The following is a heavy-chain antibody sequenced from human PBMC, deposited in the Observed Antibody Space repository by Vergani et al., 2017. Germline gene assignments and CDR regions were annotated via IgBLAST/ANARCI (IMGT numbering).Heavy chain of an antibody. Sequence: VQLVESGGGLVQPGGSLRLSCAASGFTFSSYAMSWVRQAPGKGLEWVSAISGSGGSTYYADSVKGRFTISRDNSKNTLYLQMNSLRAEDTAVYYCAKAAYCGGDCYPEYFDYWGQGTLVTVSS. CDR3: AKAAYCGGDCYPEYFDY. CDR1: GFTFSSYA. J-gene: IGHJ4*02. V-gene: IGHV3-23*04. D-gene: IGHD2-21*02. CDR2: ISGSGGST.